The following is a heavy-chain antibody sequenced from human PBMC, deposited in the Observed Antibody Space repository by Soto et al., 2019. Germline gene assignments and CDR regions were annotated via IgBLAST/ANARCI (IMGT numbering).Heavy chain of an antibody. CDR3: ARDLGEMYAI. CDR2: ISKTSSNI. CDR1: GFLFSSST. J-gene: IGHJ4*02. V-gene: IGHV3-21*01. D-gene: IGHD2-8*01. Sequence: PGGSLRLSCRGSGFLFSSSTMTWVRQAPGKGLEWVSSISKTSSNIYYADSVKGRFTVSRDNAERSLFLHMNSLRAEDTAVYFCARDLGEMYAIWGQGTPVTVSS.